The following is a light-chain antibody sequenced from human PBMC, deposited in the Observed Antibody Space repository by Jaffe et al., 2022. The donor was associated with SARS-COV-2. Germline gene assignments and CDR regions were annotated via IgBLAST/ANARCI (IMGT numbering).Light chain of an antibody. CDR2: DVT. CDR3: TSHTSSLYA. J-gene: IGLJ1*01. Sequence: QSALTQPASVSGSPGQSITISCTGTSSDIGTYNSVSWYQHHPGRAPKLMIYDVTNRPSGVSNRFSGSKSGNTASLTISGLQAEDEADYYCTSHTSSLYAFGPGTKVTVL. V-gene: IGLV2-14*03. CDR1: SSDIGTYNS.